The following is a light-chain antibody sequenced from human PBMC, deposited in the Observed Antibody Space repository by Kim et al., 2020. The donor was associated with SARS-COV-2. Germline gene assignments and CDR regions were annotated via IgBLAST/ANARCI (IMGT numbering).Light chain of an antibody. CDR2: GAS. V-gene: IGKV3-15*01. CDR3: QQYNDWPWT. Sequence: EIVMTQSPVTLSVSPGERVTLSCRASQSISTNLGWYQQKPGQAPRLLIYGASTRATGIPARFSGSGSETEFTLTISSLQSEDFAVYCCQQYNDWPWTCGQGTKVDIK. CDR1: QSISTN. J-gene: IGKJ1*01.